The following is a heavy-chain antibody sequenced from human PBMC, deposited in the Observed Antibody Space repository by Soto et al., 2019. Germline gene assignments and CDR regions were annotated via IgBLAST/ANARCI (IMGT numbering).Heavy chain of an antibody. CDR2: INSDGSST. J-gene: IGHJ5*02. Sequence: SLRLSCAASGFTFSSYWMHWVRQAPGKGLVWVSRINSDGSSTSYADSVKGRFTISRDNAKNTLYLQMNSLRAEDTAVYYCARDDYDSSGYYPWGQGTLVTVSS. CDR1: GFTFSSYW. CDR3: ARDDYDSSGYYP. D-gene: IGHD3-22*01. V-gene: IGHV3-74*01.